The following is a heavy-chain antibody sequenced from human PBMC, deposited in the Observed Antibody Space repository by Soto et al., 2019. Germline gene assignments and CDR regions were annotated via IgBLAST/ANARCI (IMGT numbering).Heavy chain of an antibody. CDR3: AKCGGVGTPRGIGTCSCPIDY. CDR2: FSGSGGST. V-gene: IGHV3-23*01. D-gene: IGHD2-15*01. Sequence: EVQLLQSGGGLVQPGGSLRLSCATSGFSFSTYTMSWLRQAPGKGLEWVSCFSGSGGSTYYADSVKGRFTISKDNSKNTLYLQMNSLRAEDTAVYYCAKCGGVGTPRGIGTCSCPIDYWGKGTLVTVSS. CDR1: GFSFSTYT. J-gene: IGHJ4*02.